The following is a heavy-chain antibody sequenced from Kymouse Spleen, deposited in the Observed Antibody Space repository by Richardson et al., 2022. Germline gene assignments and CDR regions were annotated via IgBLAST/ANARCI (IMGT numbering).Heavy chain of an antibody. CDR3: ARDYYGSGSYRL. D-gene: IGHD3-10*01. V-gene: IGHV4-34*01. J-gene: IGHJ4*02. Sequence: QVQLQQWGAGLLKPSETLSLTCAVYGGSFSGYYWSWIRQPPGKGLEWIGEINHSGSTNYNPSLKSRVTISVDTSKNQFSLKLSSVTAADTAVYYCARDYYGSGSYRLLGPGNPGHRLL. CDR1: GGSFSGYY. CDR2: INHSGST.